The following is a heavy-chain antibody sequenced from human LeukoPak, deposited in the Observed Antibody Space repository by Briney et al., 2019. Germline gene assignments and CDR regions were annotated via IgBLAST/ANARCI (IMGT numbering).Heavy chain of an antibody. Sequence: PSETLSLTCTVSGGSISSSSYYWGWIRQPPGKGLEWIGYIYYSGSTNYNPSLKSRVTISVDTSKNQFSLKLSSVTAADTAVYYCARAHYYDSSGYYRYYYYYYMDVWGKGTTVTVSS. D-gene: IGHD3-22*01. CDR1: GGSISSSSYY. V-gene: IGHV4-61*05. J-gene: IGHJ6*03. CDR3: ARAHYYDSSGYYRYYYYYYMDV. CDR2: IYYSGST.